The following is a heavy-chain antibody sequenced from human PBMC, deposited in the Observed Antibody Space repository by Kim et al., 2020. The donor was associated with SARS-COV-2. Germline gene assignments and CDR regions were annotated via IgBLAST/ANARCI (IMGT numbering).Heavy chain of an antibody. CDR2: IHHTADS. J-gene: IGHJ5*01. Sequence: SETLSLTCAVSGGSIINPNYNWGWLRQAPGKGLEWIGSIHHTADSYYNPSLSSRVTISIDTSKNQFSLNLRSVTAADTTVYYCASAKKVAGFWTNYFDY. V-gene: IGHV4-39*01. CDR1: GGSIINPNYN. D-gene: IGHD2-8*01. CDR3: ASAKKVAGFWTNYFDY.